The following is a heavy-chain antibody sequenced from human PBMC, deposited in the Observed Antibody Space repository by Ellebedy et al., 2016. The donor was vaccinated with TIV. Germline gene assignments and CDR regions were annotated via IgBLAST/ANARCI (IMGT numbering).Heavy chain of an antibody. Sequence: GESLKISCAASGFTFSTYWMHWVRQTPGKGLEWVANIKQDGSEQYYVASVKGRFTISRDNAKDSLCLQMDSLRAEDTAVYYCARCGWSKGWFDPWGQGTLVTVSS. V-gene: IGHV3-7*03. CDR2: IKQDGSEQ. CDR1: GFTFSTYW. J-gene: IGHJ5*02. CDR3: ARCGWSKGWFDP.